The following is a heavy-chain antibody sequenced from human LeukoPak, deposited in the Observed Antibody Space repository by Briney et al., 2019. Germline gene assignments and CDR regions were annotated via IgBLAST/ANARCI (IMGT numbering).Heavy chain of an antibody. CDR1: GGSISSYY. J-gene: IGHJ2*01. D-gene: IGHD6-13*01. CDR3: ARDLRTGYSSSWYNWYFDL. Sequence: PSGTLSLTCTVSGGSISSYYWSWIRQPPGKGLEWIGYIYYSGSTNYNPSLKSRVTISVDTSKNQFSLKLSSVTAADTAVYYCARDLRTGYSSSWYNWYFDLWGRGTLVTVSS. V-gene: IGHV4-59*01. CDR2: IYYSGST.